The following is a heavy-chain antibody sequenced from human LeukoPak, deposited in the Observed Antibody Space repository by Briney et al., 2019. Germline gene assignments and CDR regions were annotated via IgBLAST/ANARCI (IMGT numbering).Heavy chain of an antibody. V-gene: IGHV1-69*13. J-gene: IGHJ4*02. Sequence: SVKVSCKASGGTFSSYAISWVRQAPGQGLEWMGGITPIFGTAKYAQKFQGRVTITAVESMSTAYMELSSLRSEDTAVYYCARGWLAETTVVTPYNYWGQGTLVTVSS. CDR3: ARGWLAETTVVTPYNY. CDR1: GGTFSSYA. CDR2: ITPIFGTA. D-gene: IGHD4-23*01.